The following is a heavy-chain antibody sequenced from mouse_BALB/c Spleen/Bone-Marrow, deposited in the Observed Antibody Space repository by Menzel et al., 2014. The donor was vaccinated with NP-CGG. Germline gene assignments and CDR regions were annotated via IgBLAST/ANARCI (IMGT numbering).Heavy chain of an antibody. D-gene: IGHD2-3*01. V-gene: IGHV5-6-3*01. Sequence: EVKLQESGGGLVQPGGSLKLSCAASGFTFSSYGMSLVRQTPDKRLELVATINSNGGSTYYPDSVKGRFTISRDNAKNTLYLQMSSLKSEDTAMYYCARDGYYVFYAMDYWGQGTSVTVSS. J-gene: IGHJ4*01. CDR1: GFTFSSYG. CDR3: ARDGYYVFYAMDY. CDR2: INSNGGST.